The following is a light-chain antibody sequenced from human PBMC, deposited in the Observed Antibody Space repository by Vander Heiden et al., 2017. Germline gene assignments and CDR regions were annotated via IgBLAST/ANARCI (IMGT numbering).Light chain of an antibody. Sequence: DIPMTQSPSTLSASVGDRVTITCRASQSISSWLAWYQQKPGKAPKLLIYKASSLESGVPSRFSGSGSGTEFTLTISSLQPDDFATYYCQQYNSNPCTFGQGTKVEIK. J-gene: IGKJ1*01. CDR2: KAS. CDR1: QSISSW. V-gene: IGKV1-5*03. CDR3: QQYNSNPCT.